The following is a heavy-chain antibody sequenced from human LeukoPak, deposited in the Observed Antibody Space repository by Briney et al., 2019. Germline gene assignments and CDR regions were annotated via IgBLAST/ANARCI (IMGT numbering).Heavy chain of an antibody. D-gene: IGHD1-26*01. Sequence: KPPETLSLTCTASGDSITNSNYYWGWVRQSPGRGLEWLGNIFYNGGPYYNPSFKSRVVISVDTSKNHFSLTLNAVTAADTAVYHCASYSGIYSAFEIWSQGTLVTVSS. J-gene: IGHJ3*02. V-gene: IGHV4-39*07. CDR3: ASYSGIYSAFEI. CDR1: GDSITNSNYY. CDR2: IFYNGGP.